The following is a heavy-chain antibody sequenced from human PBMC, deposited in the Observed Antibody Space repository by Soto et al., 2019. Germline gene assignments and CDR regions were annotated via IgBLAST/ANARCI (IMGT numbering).Heavy chain of an antibody. CDR3: VKDRQVDY. CDR2: ISSNGGST. J-gene: IGHJ4*02. CDR1: GFTFSTLA. V-gene: IGHV3-64D*06. Sequence: GGSLRLSCSASGFTFSTLAMHWVRQAPGKGPEYVSSISSNGGSTYYADSVKGRFIISRDNSKNTLYLQMSSLRRGDTAVYYCVKDRQVDYWGQGTLVTVSS.